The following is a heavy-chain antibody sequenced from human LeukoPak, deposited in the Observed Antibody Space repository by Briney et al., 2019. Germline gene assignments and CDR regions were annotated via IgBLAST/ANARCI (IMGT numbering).Heavy chain of an antibody. Sequence: SETLSLTCAVYGGSFSGYSWNWIRQPPGKGLEWIGEINQSGNYNPSLKSRVTISRDTSKMQFSLEVRSVTAADTAVYFCARGAESSSWSLDHWGQGTLATVSS. V-gene: IGHV4-34*01. CDR3: ARGAESSSWSLDH. CDR2: INQSG. J-gene: IGHJ4*02. CDR1: GGSFSGYS. D-gene: IGHD6-13*01.